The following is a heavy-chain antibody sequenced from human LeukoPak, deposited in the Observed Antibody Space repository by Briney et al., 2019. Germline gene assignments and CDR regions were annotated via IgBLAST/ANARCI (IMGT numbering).Heavy chain of an antibody. CDR3: ARDQPVLLWFGELLGAFDI. J-gene: IGHJ3*02. CDR1: GFTFSSYS. D-gene: IGHD3-10*01. V-gene: IGHV3-48*01. CDR2: ISSSSSTI. Sequence: GGSLRLSCAASGFTFSSYSMNWVRQAPGKGLEWVSYISSSSSTIYYADSVKGRFTISRDNAKNSLYLQMNSLRAEDTAVYYCARDQPVLLWFGELLGAFDIWGQGTMVTVSS.